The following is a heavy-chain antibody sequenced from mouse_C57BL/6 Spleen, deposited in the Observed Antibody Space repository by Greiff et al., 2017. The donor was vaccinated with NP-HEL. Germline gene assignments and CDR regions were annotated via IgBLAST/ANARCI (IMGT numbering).Heavy chain of an antibody. CDR2: IRNKANGYTT. Sequence: EVQRVESGGGLVQPGGSLSLSCAASGFTFTDYYMSWVRQPPGKALEWLGFIRNKANGYTTEYSASVKGRFTISMDNSQSILYLQMNALRADDSATYDCASSNDDYDGAWVAYWGQGTRVTVAA. V-gene: IGHV7-3*01. CDR1: GFTFTDYY. CDR3: ASSNDDYDGAWVAY. D-gene: IGHD2-4*01. J-gene: IGHJ3*01.